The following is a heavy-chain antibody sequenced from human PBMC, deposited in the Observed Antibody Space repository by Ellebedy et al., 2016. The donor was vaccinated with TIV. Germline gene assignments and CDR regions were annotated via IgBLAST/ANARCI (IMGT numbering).Heavy chain of an antibody. D-gene: IGHD3-3*01. Sequence: GGSLRLSXPASGFTFSSYSMNWVRQAPGKGLEWVSFISSTSSHIYYADSVKGRFTISRDNAKNSLYLQMNSLRAEDTAVYYCVRTHYDFWSGYSPNWFDPWGQGTLVTVSS. CDR2: ISSTSSHI. CDR3: VRTHYDFWSGYSPNWFDP. V-gene: IGHV3-21*01. CDR1: GFTFSSYS. J-gene: IGHJ5*02.